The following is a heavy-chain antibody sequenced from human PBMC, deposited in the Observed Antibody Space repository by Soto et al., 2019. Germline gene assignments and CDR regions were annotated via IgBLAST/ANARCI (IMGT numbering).Heavy chain of an antibody. Sequence: SWVRQAPVQGLEWMGGIIPIFGTANYAQKFQGRVTITADESTSTAYMELSSLRSEDTAVYYCARDLYDYVWGSYRYYFDYWGQGTLVTVSS. V-gene: IGHV1-69*01. J-gene: IGHJ4*02. CDR2: IIPIFGTA. CDR3: ARDLYDYVWGSYRYYFDY. D-gene: IGHD3-16*02.